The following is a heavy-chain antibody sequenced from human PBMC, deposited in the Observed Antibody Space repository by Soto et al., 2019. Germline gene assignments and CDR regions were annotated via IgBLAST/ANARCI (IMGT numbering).Heavy chain of an antibody. CDR2: IIPVLGTT. J-gene: IGHJ6*02. CDR3: ARRRYCGYDCYHKHYYGMDV. V-gene: IGHV1-69*08. Sequence: QVQLVQSGAEVKKPGSSVKVSCRASGDTFSSYTVNWVRQAPGRGLEWLGRIIPVLGTTDYAQKFKGRVTITEDKPTNIVDMELSSLSSEDRAVYYCARRRYCGYDCYHKHYYGMDVWGQGTTVTVAS. D-gene: IGHD2-21*02. CDR1: GDTFSSYT.